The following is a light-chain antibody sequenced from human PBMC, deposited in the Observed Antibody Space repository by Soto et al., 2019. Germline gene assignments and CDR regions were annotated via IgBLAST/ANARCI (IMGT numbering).Light chain of an antibody. Sequence: EIVMTQSPASLSVSPGVTATLSCRASQSISNSLAWYQQKPGQAPSLLIYGASTRTTGIPARFSGSGSGTEFTLTISSLQSEDSALYYCQQYNNWPPRTFGQGTKLEIK. CDR2: GAS. CDR1: QSISNS. CDR3: QQYNNWPPRT. J-gene: IGKJ2*01. V-gene: IGKV3-15*01.